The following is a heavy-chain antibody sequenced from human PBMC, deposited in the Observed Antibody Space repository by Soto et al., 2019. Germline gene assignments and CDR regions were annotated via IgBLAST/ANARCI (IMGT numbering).Heavy chain of an antibody. CDR3: GLYFDGPQTYVMDF. CDR2: ISAYNGNT. V-gene: IGHV1-18*01. D-gene: IGHD3-9*01. CDR1: GYTFTSYG. Sequence: ASVKVSCKASGYTFTSYGISWVRQAPGQGLEWMGWISAYNGNTNYAQKLQGRVTMTTDTSTSTAYMELRSLRSDDTAVYYCGLYFDGPQTYVMDFRAQGTTDTVSS. J-gene: IGHJ6*02.